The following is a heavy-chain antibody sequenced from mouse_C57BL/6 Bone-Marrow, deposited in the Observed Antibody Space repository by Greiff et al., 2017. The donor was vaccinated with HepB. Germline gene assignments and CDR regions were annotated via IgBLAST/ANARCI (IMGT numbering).Heavy chain of an antibody. CDR3: ARLGSKDYAMDY. V-gene: IGHV14-2*01. Sequence: EVKLVESGAELVKPGASVKLSCTASGFNIKDYYMHWVKQRTEQGLEWIGRIDPEDGETTYAPKFQGKATIAADTSSNTAYLQPSSLTSEDTAVYYVARLGSKDYAMDYWGQGPSVTVSS. CDR1: GFNIKDYY. J-gene: IGHJ4*01. CDR2: IDPEDGET.